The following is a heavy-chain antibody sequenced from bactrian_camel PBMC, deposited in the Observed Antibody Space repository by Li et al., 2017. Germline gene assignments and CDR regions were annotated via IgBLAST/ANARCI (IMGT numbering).Heavy chain of an antibody. J-gene: IGHJ6*01. CDR3: ATDLTDAGHWRRFSDFRV. D-gene: IGHD1*01. CDR2: IYKPDGTT. Sequence: HVQLVESGGGSVQAGGSLTLSCVASGYTYGDNCLAWFRQAPGEERKKVAGIYKPDGTTYYIDPVKGRFTISINKAENTVTLHMNSLEPEDTAVYYCATDLTDAGHWRRFSDFRVRGQGTQVTVS. CDR1: GYTYGDNC. V-gene: IGHV3S63*01.